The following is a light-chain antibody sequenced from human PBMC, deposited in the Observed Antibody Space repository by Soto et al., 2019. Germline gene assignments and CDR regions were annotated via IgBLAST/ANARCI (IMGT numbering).Light chain of an antibody. CDR2: GAS. CDR3: QRYNDYQYV. CDR1: QSVSSNY. J-gene: IGKJ2*01. V-gene: IGKV3-20*01. Sequence: DIVLTQSPDTLSLSPGERATLSCRASQSVSSNYLAWYQQKPGQAPRLLIYGASTRATGIPDRFSGSGSGTDFSLTISRLEPDDFATYYCQRYNDYQYVFGQGTKL.